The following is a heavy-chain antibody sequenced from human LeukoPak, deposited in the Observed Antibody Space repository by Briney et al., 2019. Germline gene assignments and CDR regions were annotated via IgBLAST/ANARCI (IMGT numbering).Heavy chain of an antibody. V-gene: IGHV4-34*01. Sequence: SETLSLTCAVYGGSFSGYYWSWLRQPPGKGLEWIGEINHSGSTNYNPSLKSRVTISVDTSKDQFSLKLTSVTAADTAVYYCARQTGSGLFILPGGQGTLVTVSS. J-gene: IGHJ4*02. D-gene: IGHD3/OR15-3a*01. CDR3: ARQTGSGLFILP. CDR1: GGSFSGYY. CDR2: INHSGST.